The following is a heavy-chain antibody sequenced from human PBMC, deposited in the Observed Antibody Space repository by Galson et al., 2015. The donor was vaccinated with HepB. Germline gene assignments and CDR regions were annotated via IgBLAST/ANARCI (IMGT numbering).Heavy chain of an antibody. CDR1: GGSISSGSYY. CDR3: AREWRGDLRFLEFDAFDL. CDR2: IYTSGST. Sequence: TLSLTCSVSGGSISSGSYYWSWIRQPAGKRLEWIGRIYTSGSTNYNPSLKSRVTMSIDMSKNQLSLKLRSVTAADTAVYFCAREWRGDLRFLEFDAFDLWGQGTMVTVSS. D-gene: IGHD3-3*01. J-gene: IGHJ3*01. V-gene: IGHV4-61*02.